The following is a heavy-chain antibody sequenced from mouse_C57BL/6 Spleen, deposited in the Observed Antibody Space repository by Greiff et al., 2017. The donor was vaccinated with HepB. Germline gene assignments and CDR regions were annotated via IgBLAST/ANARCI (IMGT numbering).Heavy chain of an antibody. Sequence: VQLQQPGAELVRPGSSVKLSCKASGYTFTSYWMDWVKQRPGQGLEWIGNIYPSDSETHYNQKFKDKATLTVDKSSSTAYMQLSSQTSEDSALYYCARTDYYGSSLFAYWGQGTLVTVSA. CDR3: ARTDYYGSSLFAY. D-gene: IGHD1-1*01. V-gene: IGHV1-61*01. J-gene: IGHJ3*01. CDR1: GYTFTSYW. CDR2: IYPSDSET.